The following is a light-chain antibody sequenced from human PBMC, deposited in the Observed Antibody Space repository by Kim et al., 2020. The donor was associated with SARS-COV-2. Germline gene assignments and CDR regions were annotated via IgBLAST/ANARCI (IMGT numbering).Light chain of an antibody. V-gene: IGLV1-40*01. Sequence: GQRVTISCTGSSSNIGAGFDVHWYQQLPGTAPKLLIYANSNRPSGVPDRFSGSKSGTSASLAITGLQAEDEADYYCQSYDSSLSALFGGGTKLTVL. CDR2: ANS. CDR3: QSYDSSLSAL. J-gene: IGLJ3*02. CDR1: SSNIGAGFD.